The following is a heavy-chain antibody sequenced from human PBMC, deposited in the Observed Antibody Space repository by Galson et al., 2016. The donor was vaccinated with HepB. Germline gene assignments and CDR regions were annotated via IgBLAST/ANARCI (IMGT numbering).Heavy chain of an antibody. D-gene: IGHD1-26*01. Sequence: SLRLSCAASRFTFSNFGMNWFRQAPGKGLEWVSGVSDTGTTYYADSVRARFTISRDKSKTTVYLQMDGLSAEDTAVYYCAREWELGGYFDYWGQGTLVTVSS. CDR2: VSDTGTT. CDR3: AREWELGGYFDY. CDR1: RFTFSNFG. V-gene: IGHV3-23*01. J-gene: IGHJ4*02.